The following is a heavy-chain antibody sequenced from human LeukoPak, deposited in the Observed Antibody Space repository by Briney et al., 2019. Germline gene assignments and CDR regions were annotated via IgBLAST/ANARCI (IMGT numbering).Heavy chain of an antibody. D-gene: IGHD3-22*01. V-gene: IGHV4-59*08. CDR3: ARGFITTPYYYYYYGMDV. Sequence: SETLSLTCTGSGGSISSYYWSWIRQPPGKGLEWIGYIYYSGSTNYNPSLKSRVTISVDTSKNQFSLKLSSVTAADTAVYYCARGFITTPYYYYYYGMDVWGQGTTVTVSS. CDR2: IYYSGST. J-gene: IGHJ6*02. CDR1: GGSISSYY.